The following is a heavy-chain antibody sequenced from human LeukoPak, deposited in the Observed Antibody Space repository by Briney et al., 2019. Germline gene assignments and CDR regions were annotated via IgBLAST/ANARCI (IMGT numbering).Heavy chain of an antibody. J-gene: IGHJ4*02. D-gene: IGHD3-10*01. CDR2: ISYDGSNK. V-gene: IGHV3-30*18. CDR3: AKDRYGSGSFDY. Sequence: GGSLRLSCAASGFTFSSYGMHWVRQAPGKGLEWVAVISYDGSNKYYADSVKGRFTISRDNSKNTLCLQMNSLRAEDTAVYYCAKDRYGSGSFDYWGQGTLVTVSS. CDR1: GFTFSSYG.